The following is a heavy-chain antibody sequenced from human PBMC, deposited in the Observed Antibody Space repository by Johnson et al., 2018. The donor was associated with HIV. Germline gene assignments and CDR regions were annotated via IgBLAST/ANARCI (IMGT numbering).Heavy chain of an antibody. J-gene: IGHJ3*02. CDR2: IGTAGDT. D-gene: IGHD3-22*01. CDR3: ARAPGVYYDSSGYHDAFDI. Sequence: VQLVESGGGLVQPGGSLRLSCAASGFTVSSNYMSWVRQAPGKGLEWVSAIGTAGDTYYPGSVKGRFTISRENAKNSLYLQMNSLRAGDTAVYNCARAPGVYYDSSGYHDAFDIWGQGTMVTVSS. V-gene: IGHV3-13*01. CDR1: GFTVSSNY.